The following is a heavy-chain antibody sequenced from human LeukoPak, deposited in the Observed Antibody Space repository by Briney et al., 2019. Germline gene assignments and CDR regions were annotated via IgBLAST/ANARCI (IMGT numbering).Heavy chain of an antibody. V-gene: IGHV3-7*03. D-gene: IGHD3-9*01. CDR1: GFTFSSYR. J-gene: IGHJ4*02. CDR3: AKGGDYDILTGCYFDY. CDR2: IKKDGSEK. Sequence: GGSLRLSCAASGFTFSSYRMSWVRQAPGKGLEWVANIKKDGSEKYYVDSVKGRFTISRDNSKNTLYLQMNSLRAEDTAVYYCAKGGDYDILTGCYFDYWGQGTLVTVSS.